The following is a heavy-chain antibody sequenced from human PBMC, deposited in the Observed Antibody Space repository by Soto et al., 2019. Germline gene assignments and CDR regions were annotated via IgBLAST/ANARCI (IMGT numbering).Heavy chain of an antibody. CDR3: AGVGSVGVSSVEGLDGNDY. CDR2: ISYDGSNK. D-gene: IGHD3-22*01. CDR1: GFTFSSYA. Sequence: GGSLRLSCAASGFTFSSYAMHWVRQAPGKGLEWVAVISYDGSNKYYADSVKGRFTISRDNSKNTLYLQMNSLRAEDTAVYYCAGVGSVGVSSVEGLDGNDYWGQGTLVTVSS. V-gene: IGHV3-30-3*01. J-gene: IGHJ4*02.